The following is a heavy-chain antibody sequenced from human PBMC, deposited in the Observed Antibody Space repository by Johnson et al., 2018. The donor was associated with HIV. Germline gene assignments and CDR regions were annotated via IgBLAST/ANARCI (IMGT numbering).Heavy chain of an antibody. Sequence: QVQLVESGGGVVQPGRSLRLSCVASGFTFSSYGMHWVRQAPGKGLEWVAVISYDGDNKYYADSVKGRFTISRDNSKNTLYLQMNSLRSEDTAVYYCAKEGEYFYDSSGFDAFDIWGQGTMVTVSS. CDR3: AKEGEYFYDSSGFDAFDI. CDR1: GFTFSSYG. D-gene: IGHD3-22*01. V-gene: IGHV3-30*18. CDR2: ISYDGDNK. J-gene: IGHJ3*02.